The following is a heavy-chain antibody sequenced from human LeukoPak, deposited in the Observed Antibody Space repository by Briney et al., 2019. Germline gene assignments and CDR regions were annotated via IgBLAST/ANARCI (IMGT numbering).Heavy chain of an antibody. CDR1: GFTFSSYS. J-gene: IGHJ4*02. V-gene: IGHV3-21*01. CDR3: AGDADYGDYVGVFDY. Sequence: PGGSLRLSCAASGFTFSSYSMNWVRQAPGKGLEWVSSISSSSSYIYYADSVKGRFTISRDNAKNSLYLQMNSLRAEDTAVYYCAGDADYGDYVGVFDYWGQGTLVTVSS. CDR2: ISSSSSYI. D-gene: IGHD4-17*01.